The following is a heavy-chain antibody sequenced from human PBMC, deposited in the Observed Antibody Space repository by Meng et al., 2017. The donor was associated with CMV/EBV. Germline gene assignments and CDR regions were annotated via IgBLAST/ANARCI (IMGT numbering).Heavy chain of an antibody. V-gene: IGHV3-23*03. D-gene: IGHD2-2*02. CDR3: AKESCSSTSCYNYFDY. Sequence: GGSLRLSCAASGFTSSSYAMSWVRQAPGKGLEWVSVIYSGGSSTYYADSVKGRFTISRDNSKNTLYLQMNSLRAEDTAVYYCAKESCSSTSCYNYFDYWGQGTLVTVSS. CDR1: GFTSSSYA. CDR2: IYSGGSST. J-gene: IGHJ4*02.